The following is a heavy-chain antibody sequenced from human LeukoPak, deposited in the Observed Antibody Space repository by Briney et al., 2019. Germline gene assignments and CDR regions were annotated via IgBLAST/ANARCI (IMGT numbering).Heavy chain of an antibody. CDR1: GGSISSGGYY. V-gene: IGHV4-30-2*01. Sequence: SETLSLTCTVSGGSISSGGYYWSWIRQPPGKGLEWIGYIYHSGSTYYNPSLKSRVTISVDRSKNQFSLKLSSVTAADTAVYYCASQRRPHGYSGYDTRDYWGQGTLVTVSS. D-gene: IGHD5-12*01. CDR3: ASQRRPHGYSGYDTRDY. CDR2: IYHSGST. J-gene: IGHJ4*02.